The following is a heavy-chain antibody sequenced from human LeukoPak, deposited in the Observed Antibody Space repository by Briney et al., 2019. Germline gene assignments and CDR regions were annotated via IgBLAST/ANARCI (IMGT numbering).Heavy chain of an antibody. CDR2: INPSGGST. J-gene: IGHJ4*02. CDR3: ARRGDGYNYDY. V-gene: IGHV1-46*01. D-gene: IGHD5-24*01. CDR1: GYTFTSYY. Sequence: ASVKVSCKASGYTFTSYYMHWVRQAPGQGLEWMGIINPSGGSTSYAQKFQGRVTMTRDTSISTAYMELSRLRSDDTAVYYCARRGDGYNYDYWGQGTLVTVSS.